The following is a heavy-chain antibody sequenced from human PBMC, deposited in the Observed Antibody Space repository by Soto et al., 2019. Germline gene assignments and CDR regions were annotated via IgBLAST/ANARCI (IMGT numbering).Heavy chain of an antibody. CDR2: IKQDGSQE. J-gene: IGHJ4*02. CDR3: ARFRTGTGYFDY. Sequence: GGSLRLSCAASGFPFSGYWMSWVRQAPGKGLEWVANIKQDGSQEYYVDSMKGRFTISRDNAKNSLYLQMNSLRAEDTAVYYCARFRTGTGYFDYWGQGTLVTVSS. V-gene: IGHV3-7*05. CDR1: GFPFSGYW. D-gene: IGHD1-1*01.